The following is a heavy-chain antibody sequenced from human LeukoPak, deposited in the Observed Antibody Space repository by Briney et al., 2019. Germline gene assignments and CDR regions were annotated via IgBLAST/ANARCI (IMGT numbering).Heavy chain of an antibody. D-gene: IGHD3-3*01. CDR3: ARQGITIFGVVNPFDY. J-gene: IGHJ4*02. CDR1: GGSISSYY. CDR2: IYYSGST. V-gene: IGHV4-59*08. Sequence: SETLSLTCTVSGGSISSYYWSWIRQPPGKGLEWIGYIYYSGSTNYNPSLKSRVTISVDTSKNQFSLKLSSVTAADTAVYYCARQGITIFGVVNPFDYWGQGTLVTVSS.